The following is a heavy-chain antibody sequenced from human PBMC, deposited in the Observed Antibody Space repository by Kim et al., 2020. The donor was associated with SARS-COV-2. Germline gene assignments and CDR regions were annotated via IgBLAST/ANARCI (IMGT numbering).Heavy chain of an antibody. CDR1: GFTFSNAW. CDR2: IKSKTDGGTT. V-gene: IGHV3-15*01. CDR3: TTDLISSEVTMVRGGDYYYGMDV. Sequence: GGSLRLSCAASGFTFSNAWMSWVRQAPGKGLEWVGRIKSKTDGGTTDYAAPVKGRFTISRDDSKNTLYLQMNSLKTEDTAVYYCTTDLISSEVTMVRGGDYYYGMDVWGQGTTVTVSS. J-gene: IGHJ6*02. D-gene: IGHD3-10*01.